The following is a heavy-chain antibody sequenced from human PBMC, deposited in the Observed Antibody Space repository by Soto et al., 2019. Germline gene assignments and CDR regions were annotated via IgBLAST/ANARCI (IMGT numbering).Heavy chain of an antibody. CDR1: GYSFTGYY. Sequence: GASVKVSCKASGYSFTGYYMQWVRQAPGQGLEWMGWINPNSGGTNYAQKFQGWVTMTRDTSISTAYMELSRLRSDDTAVYYCARGTAGDFWSGYYSSTYMDVWGKGTTVTVS. J-gene: IGHJ6*03. D-gene: IGHD3-3*01. V-gene: IGHV1-2*04. CDR3: ARGTAGDFWSGYYSSTYMDV. CDR2: INPNSGGT.